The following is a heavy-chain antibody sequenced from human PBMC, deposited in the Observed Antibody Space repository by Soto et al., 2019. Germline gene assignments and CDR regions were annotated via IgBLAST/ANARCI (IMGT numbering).Heavy chain of an antibody. CDR3: AHSCSYWCSCNSGWFDF. D-gene: IGHD2-2*01. V-gene: IGHV2-5*02. CDR2: IYWDDDK. Sequence: GSGPTLVNPTQTLTLTCSFSGFSLSSNGVGVGWIRQAPGKALEWLAFIYWDDDKRYSPSLKSRLSIIKDTSINQVFLIMTTVDPVDSATYYCAHSCSYWCSCNSGWFDFWGQGILVTVSS. CDR1: GFSLSSNGVG. J-gene: IGHJ5*01.